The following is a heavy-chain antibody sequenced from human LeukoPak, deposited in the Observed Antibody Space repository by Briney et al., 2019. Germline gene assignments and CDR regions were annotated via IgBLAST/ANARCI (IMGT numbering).Heavy chain of an antibody. J-gene: IGHJ5*02. CDR1: GGSISSYY. CDR2: IYTSGST. CDR3: ARGPVLPYSSGYYFP. D-gene: IGHD3-22*01. V-gene: IGHV4-4*07. Sequence: PSETLSLTCTVSGGSISSYYWSWIRQPAGKGLEWIGRIYTSGSTNYNPSLKSRVTMSVDTSENQFSLKLSSVTAADTAVYYCARGPVLPYSSGYYFPWGQGTLVTVSS.